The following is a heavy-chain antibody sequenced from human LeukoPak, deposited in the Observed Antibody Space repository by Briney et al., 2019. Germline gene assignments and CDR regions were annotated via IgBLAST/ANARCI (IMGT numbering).Heavy chain of an antibody. CDR1: GFTVSNNY. D-gene: IGHD1-26*01. CDR3: ARGLVVGGTGVWAFDI. V-gene: IGHV3-66*01. CDR2: IYKIGNT. Sequence: GGSLRLSCAASGFTVSNNYTSWVRQAPGKGLEWVSVIYKIGNTFYADFVKGRFTISRDNFKNTLYLQMNSLRAEDTALYYCARGLVVGGTGVWAFDIWGQGTMVTVSS. J-gene: IGHJ3*02.